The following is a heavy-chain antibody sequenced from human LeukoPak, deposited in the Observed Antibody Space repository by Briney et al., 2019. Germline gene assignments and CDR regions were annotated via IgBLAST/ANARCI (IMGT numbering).Heavy chain of an antibody. CDR3: ASQHRGGWYVWDY. CDR1: GGTFSSYA. D-gene: IGHD6-19*01. J-gene: IGHJ4*02. CDR2: IIPIFGTA. Sequence: SVKVSCKASGGTFSSYAISWVRQAPGQGLEWMGGIIPIFGTANYAQKFQGRVTITTDESTSTAYMELSSLRSEDTAVYYCASQHRGGWYVWDYWGQGTLVTVSS. V-gene: IGHV1-69*05.